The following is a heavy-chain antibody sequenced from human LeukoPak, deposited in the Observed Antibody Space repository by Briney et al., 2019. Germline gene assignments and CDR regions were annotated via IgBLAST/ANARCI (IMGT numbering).Heavy chain of an antibody. CDR2: TYYSGST. J-gene: IGHJ4*02. D-gene: IGHD3-9*01. CDR1: GGSISSSSYY. V-gene: IGHV4-39*07. CDR3: ARWTYYGIFTGSYYFDY. Sequence: SETLSLTCTVSGGSISSSSYYWGWIRQPPGKGLEWIGRTYYSGSTYYNPSLKSRVTISVDTSKNQFSLKLSSVTAADTAVYYCARWTYYGIFTGSYYFDYWGQGTLVTVSS.